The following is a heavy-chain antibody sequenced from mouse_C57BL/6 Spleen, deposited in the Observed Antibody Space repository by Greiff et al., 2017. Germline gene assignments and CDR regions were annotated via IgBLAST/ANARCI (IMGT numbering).Heavy chain of an antibody. J-gene: IGHJ2*01. CDR1: GFTFGSYA. V-gene: IGHV5-9-1*02. CDR2: ISSGGDYF. Sequence: EVQLVESGEGLVKPGGSLKLSCAASGFTFGSYAMSWVRQTPEKRLEWVAYISSGGDYFYYADTVKGRFTISRDNARNTLYLQMSSLKSEDTAMYYCTRDDGYQYYFDYWGQGTTLTVSS. CDR3: TRDDGYQYYFDY. D-gene: IGHD2-3*01.